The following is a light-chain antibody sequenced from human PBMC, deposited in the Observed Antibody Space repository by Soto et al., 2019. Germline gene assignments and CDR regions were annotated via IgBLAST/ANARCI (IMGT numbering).Light chain of an antibody. CDR3: QQRTNWPPYT. V-gene: IGKV1-39*01. CDR1: QTISRY. J-gene: IGKJ2*01. CDR2: AAS. Sequence: DIQMSQSPSSLSASVRDRVTITCRASQTISRYLNWYQQKPGKAPKLLIFAASSLQSGVPSRFSGSGSGTDFTHTISSLEPEDFAVYYCQQRTNWPPYTFGQGTKLEIK.